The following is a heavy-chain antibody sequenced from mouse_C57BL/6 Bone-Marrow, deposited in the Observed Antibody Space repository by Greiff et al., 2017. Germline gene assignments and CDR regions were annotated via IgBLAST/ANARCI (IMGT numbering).Heavy chain of an antibody. J-gene: IGHJ4*01. CDR1: GFTFSSYA. CDR3: TREGNYDYYAMDY. V-gene: IGHV5-9-1*02. Sequence: EVHLVESGEGLVKPGGSLKLSCAASGFTFSSYAMSWVRQTPEKRLEWVAYISSGGDYIYYADTVKGRFTISRDNARNTLYLQMSSLKSEDTAMYYCTREGNYDYYAMDYWGQGTSVTVSS. D-gene: IGHD2-1*01. CDR2: ISSGGDYI.